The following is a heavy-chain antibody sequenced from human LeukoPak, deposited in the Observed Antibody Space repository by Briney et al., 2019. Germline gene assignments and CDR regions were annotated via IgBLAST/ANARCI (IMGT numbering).Heavy chain of an antibody. Sequence: GGSLRLSCVASGFNFSSYGMHWVRQAPGKGLEWVAFIRYDGSNKYYADSVKGRFTISRDNSKNTLYLQMNSLRAEDTAVYYCAKAPPGIAVAGLDYWGQGTLVTVSS. V-gene: IGHV3-30*02. D-gene: IGHD6-19*01. CDR3: AKAPPGIAVAGLDY. CDR1: GFNFSSYG. J-gene: IGHJ4*02. CDR2: IRYDGSNK.